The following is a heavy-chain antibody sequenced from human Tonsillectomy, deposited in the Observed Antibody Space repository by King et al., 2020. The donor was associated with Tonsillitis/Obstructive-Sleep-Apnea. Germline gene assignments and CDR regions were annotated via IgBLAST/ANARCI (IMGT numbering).Heavy chain of an antibody. D-gene: IGHD6-6*01. CDR3: VSDKAEYSSSCGLKY. CDR1: GFSFSHYG. V-gene: IGHV3-33*01. CDR2: IDYDGSDK. J-gene: IGHJ4*02. Sequence: QLVQSGGGVVQPGRSLRLSCAGSGFSFSHYGIHWVRQVPGKGLEWVALIDYDGSDKYYGESVKGRFTISRDNSKNTVFLQMDRLRVEDAAVYYCVSDKAEYSSSCGLKYWGQGTLVTVSS.